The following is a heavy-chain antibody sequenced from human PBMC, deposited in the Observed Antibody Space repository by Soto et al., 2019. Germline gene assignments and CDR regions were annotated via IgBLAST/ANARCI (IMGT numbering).Heavy chain of an antibody. CDR1: GGTFSSYA. J-gene: IGHJ5*02. Sequence: QVQLVQSGAEVKKPGSSVKVSCKASGGTFSSYAISWVRQAPGQGLEWMGGILPIFGTSNYAQQFQGRVTITADESTSTAYMEVSSLRSEDTAVYYCARGGAVVVPAAYNWFDPWGQGTLVTVSS. V-gene: IGHV1-69*01. D-gene: IGHD2-2*01. CDR3: ARGGAVVVPAAYNWFDP. CDR2: ILPIFGTS.